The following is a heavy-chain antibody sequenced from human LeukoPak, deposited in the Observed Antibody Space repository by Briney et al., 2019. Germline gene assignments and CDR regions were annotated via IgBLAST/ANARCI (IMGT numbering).Heavy chain of an antibody. Sequence: EASVTVSFKASGYTFSSYGISWVRQAPGQGLEWMGCISAYNGNTNYAQKLQGRVTMTTDTSTSTAYMELRSLRSDDTAVYYCARLTGTTRGDFDYWGQGTLVTVSS. J-gene: IGHJ4*02. CDR2: ISAYNGNT. CDR3: ARLTGTTRGDFDY. V-gene: IGHV1-18*01. D-gene: IGHD1-20*01. CDR1: GYTFSSYG.